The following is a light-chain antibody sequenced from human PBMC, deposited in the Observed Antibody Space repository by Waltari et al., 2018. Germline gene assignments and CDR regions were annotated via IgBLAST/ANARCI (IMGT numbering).Light chain of an antibody. CDR3: QQSYNDPLT. J-gene: IGKJ4*01. V-gene: IGKV1-39*01. Sequence: DLLMTLSPSSLTASIGDRVPINCRASQSISGSLNWYQQKPGKAPKLLIYAASTLQSGVPSRFSGSGSGTDFTLTINRLQPEDFATYFCQQSYNDPLTFGGGTKMEIK. CDR1: QSISGS. CDR2: AAS.